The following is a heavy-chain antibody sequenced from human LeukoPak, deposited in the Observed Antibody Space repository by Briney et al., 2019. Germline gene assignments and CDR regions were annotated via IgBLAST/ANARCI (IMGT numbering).Heavy chain of an antibody. CDR2: ISGSGGST. CDR1: GFTFSSYA. D-gene: IGHD3-22*01. Sequence: GGSLTLSCAASGFTFSSYAMSWVRQAPGQGLESLSAISGSGGSTYYADSVKGRFTISRDNSKNTLYLQMNSLRAEDTAVYYCAKAEDPASEYYDSGNVGADYWGQGTLVTVSS. CDR3: AKAEDPASEYYDSGNVGADY. V-gene: IGHV3-23*01. J-gene: IGHJ4*02.